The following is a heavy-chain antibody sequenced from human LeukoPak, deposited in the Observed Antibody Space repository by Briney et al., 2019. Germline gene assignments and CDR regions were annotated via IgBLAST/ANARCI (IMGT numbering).Heavy chain of an antibody. Sequence: GGSLRLSCAASGFIFSSYAMHWVRQAPGKGLEWVAFIRYDGSNKYYADSVKGRFTISRDNSKNTLYLQMNSLRPEDTAVYYCAKDRSSSNWYYLDYWGQGTLVTVSS. J-gene: IGHJ4*02. D-gene: IGHD6-13*01. CDR1: GFIFSSYA. CDR2: IRYDGSNK. CDR3: AKDRSSSNWYYLDY. V-gene: IGHV3-30*02.